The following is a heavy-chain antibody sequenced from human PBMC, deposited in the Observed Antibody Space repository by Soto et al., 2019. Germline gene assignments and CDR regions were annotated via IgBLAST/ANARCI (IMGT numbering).Heavy chain of an antibody. CDR1: GYTFNIYA. CDR3: ARDWAGLNSYGFDY. V-gene: IGHV1-3*01. D-gene: IGHD5-18*01. CDR2: INVGNGNR. J-gene: IGHJ4*02. Sequence: GASVKVSCKGSGYTFNIYAIHWVRQVPGQGLEWMGWINVGNGNRKYSQKWQDRLTITRDTSASTVYMELSGLRSEDTAVYYCARDWAGLNSYGFDYWGQGTLVTVSS.